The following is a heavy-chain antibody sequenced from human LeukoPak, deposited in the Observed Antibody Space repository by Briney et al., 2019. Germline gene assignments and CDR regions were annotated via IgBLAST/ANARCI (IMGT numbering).Heavy chain of an antibody. CDR1: GGSIISTSYD. Sequence: KPSETLSLTCTVSGGSIISTSYDWGWIRQPPGKGLEWIGSIYYSGSTYYNPSLKSRVTISVDTSKNQFSLKLSSVTAADTAVYYCARQGPRMDAFDIWGQGTMVTVSS. CDR2: IYYSGST. V-gene: IGHV4-39*01. J-gene: IGHJ3*02. D-gene: IGHD2-15*01. CDR3: ARQGPRMDAFDI.